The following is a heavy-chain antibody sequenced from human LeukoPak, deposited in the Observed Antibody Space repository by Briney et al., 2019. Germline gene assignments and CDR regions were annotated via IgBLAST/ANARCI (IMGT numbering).Heavy chain of an antibody. CDR2: IIPIFGTA. D-gene: IGHD2-21*02. J-gene: IGHJ4*02. Sequence: ASVTVSCTASGGTFSSYAISWVRQAPGQGLEWMGGIIPIFGTANYAQKFQGRVTITADESTSTAYMELSSLRSEDTAVYYCASSYCGGDCYSTPFFDYWGQGTLVTVSS. CDR1: GGTFSSYA. V-gene: IGHV1-69*13. CDR3: ASSYCGGDCYSTPFFDY.